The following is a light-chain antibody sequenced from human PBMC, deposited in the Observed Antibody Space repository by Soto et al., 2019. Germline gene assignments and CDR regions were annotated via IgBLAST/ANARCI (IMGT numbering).Light chain of an antibody. J-gene: IGLJ2*01. Sequence: QSALTQPASVSGSPGQSITISCTGTSTDVGSYNLVSWYQQHPGKAPKLIIYEGVKRPSGVPNRFSGSKSGYTASLTISGLQAADEAYYYCCSYAGRNIVIFGGGTKLTVL. V-gene: IGLV2-23*01. CDR1: STDVGSYNL. CDR3: CSYAGRNIVI. CDR2: EGV.